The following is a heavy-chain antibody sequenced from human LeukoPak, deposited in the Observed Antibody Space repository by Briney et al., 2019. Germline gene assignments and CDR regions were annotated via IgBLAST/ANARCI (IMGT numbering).Heavy chain of an antibody. D-gene: IGHD3-22*01. CDR3: ARDWMPYYYDSSGYIGDY. J-gene: IGHJ4*02. CDR1: GFTVSSNY. CDR2: IYSGGST. Sequence: GGSLRLSCAASGFTVSSNYMSWVRQAPGKGLEWVSVIYSGGSTYYADSVKGRFTISRDNSKNTLYLQMNSLRAEDTAVYYCARDWMPYYYDSSGYIGDYWGQGTLVTVSS. V-gene: IGHV3-53*01.